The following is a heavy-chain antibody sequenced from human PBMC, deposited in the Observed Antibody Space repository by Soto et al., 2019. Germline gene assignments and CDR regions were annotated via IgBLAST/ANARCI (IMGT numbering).Heavy chain of an antibody. Sequence: ASVKVSCKASGYTFTSYYMHWVRQAPGQGLEWMGIINPSGGSTSYAQKFQGRVTMTRDTSTSTVYMELSSLRSEDTAVYYCARTYYDSSGSKGALDYWGQGTLVTVSS. D-gene: IGHD3-22*01. CDR3: ARTYYDSSGSKGALDY. J-gene: IGHJ4*02. CDR1: GYTFTSYY. CDR2: INPSGGST. V-gene: IGHV1-46*01.